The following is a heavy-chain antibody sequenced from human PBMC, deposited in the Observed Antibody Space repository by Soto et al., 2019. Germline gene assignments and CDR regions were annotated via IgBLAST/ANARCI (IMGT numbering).Heavy chain of an antibody. CDR2: ISSSGSTI. CDR3: ARDGIVVVPARGYYYYGMDV. V-gene: IGHV3-48*03. CDR1: GFTFSSYE. D-gene: IGHD2-2*01. J-gene: IGHJ6*02. Sequence: GSLRLSCAASGFTFSSYEMNWVRQAPGKGLEWVSYISSSGSTIYYADSVKGRFTISRDNAKNSLYLQMNSLRAEDTAVYYCARDGIVVVPARGYYYYGMDVWGQGTTVTVSS.